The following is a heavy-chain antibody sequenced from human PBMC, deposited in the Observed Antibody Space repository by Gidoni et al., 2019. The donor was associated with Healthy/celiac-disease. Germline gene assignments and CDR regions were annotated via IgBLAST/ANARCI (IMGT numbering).Heavy chain of an antibody. CDR2: ISSSSSYI. CDR3: ARDYDSSGYYSYGMDV. D-gene: IGHD3-22*01. V-gene: IGHV3-21*01. Sequence: EVQLVESGGGLVKPGGSLRLSCAASGLTFSSYGMNWVRQAPGKGLVCVSSISSSSSYIYYADSVKGRFTIYRDNAKNSLFLQMNSLRAEDTAVYYCARDYDSSGYYSYGMDVWGQGTTVTVSS. CDR1: GLTFSSYG. J-gene: IGHJ6*02.